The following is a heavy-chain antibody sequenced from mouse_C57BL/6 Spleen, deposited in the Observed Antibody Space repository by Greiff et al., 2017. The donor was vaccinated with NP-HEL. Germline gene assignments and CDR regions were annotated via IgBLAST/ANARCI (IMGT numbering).Heavy chain of an antibody. J-gene: IGHJ2*01. CDR2: IDPSDSYT. CDR1: GYTFTSYW. CDR3: ARNWDLYFDY. Sequence: VQLQQPGAELVMPGASVKLSCKASGYTFTSYWMHWVKQRPGQGLEWIGEIDPSDSYTNYNQKFKGKSTLTVDKSSSTAYMQLSSLTSEDSAVYYCARNWDLYFDYWGQGTTLTVSS. D-gene: IGHD4-1*01. V-gene: IGHV1-69*01.